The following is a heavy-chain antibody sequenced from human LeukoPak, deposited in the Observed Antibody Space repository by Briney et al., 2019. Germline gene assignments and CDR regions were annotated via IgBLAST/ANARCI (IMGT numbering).Heavy chain of an antibody. D-gene: IGHD3-22*01. J-gene: IGHJ3*02. Sequence: EESLKISCKGSGYSFTSYWIGWVRQMPGKGLEWMGIIYPGDSDTRYSPSFQGQVTISADNSISTAYLQWSSLKASGTAMYYCAATYYYDSSGFAFDIWGQGTMVTVSS. CDR3: AATYYYDSSGFAFDI. CDR2: IYPGDSDT. V-gene: IGHV5-51*01. CDR1: GYSFTSYW.